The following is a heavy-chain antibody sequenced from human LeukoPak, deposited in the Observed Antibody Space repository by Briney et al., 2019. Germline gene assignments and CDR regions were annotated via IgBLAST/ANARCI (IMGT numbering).Heavy chain of an antibody. D-gene: IGHD3-10*01. CDR1: GYSISSGYY. CDR3: ARDSHYYGSGRFGY. V-gene: IGHV4-38-2*02. CDR2: IYHSGST. J-gene: IGHJ4*02. Sequence: PSETLSLTCTVSGYSISSGYYWGWIRQPPGKGLEWIGSIYHSGSTYYNPPLKSRVTISVDTSKNQFSLKLSSVTAADTAVYYCARDSHYYGSGRFGYWGQGTLVTVSS.